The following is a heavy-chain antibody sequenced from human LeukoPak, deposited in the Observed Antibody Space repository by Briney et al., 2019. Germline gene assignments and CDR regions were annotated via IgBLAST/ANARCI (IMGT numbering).Heavy chain of an antibody. CDR2: IKQDGNEK. J-gene: IGHJ3*02. V-gene: IGHV3-7*01. CDR1: GFTFSSYG. CDR3: AKPITVSGATDGFDI. D-gene: IGHD3-3*01. Sequence: GGSMRLSCAASGFTFSSYGMHWVRQAPGKGLEWVANIKQDGNEKYYVDSVKGRFTISRDNAKNSLYLQMNSLRVEDTAVYYCAKPITVSGATDGFDIWGQGTMVTVSS.